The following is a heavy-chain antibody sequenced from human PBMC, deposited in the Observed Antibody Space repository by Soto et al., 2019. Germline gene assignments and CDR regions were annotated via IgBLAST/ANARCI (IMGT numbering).Heavy chain of an antibody. Sequence: QVQLVQSGAEVKKPGASVKVSCKTSGYTFTSYAMHWVRQAPGQRLEWMGWINAGNGHTKYSQEFQGRVTITRDTSASTDYMELSSLRSEDTAVYYCARDASRYCSSTSCYSKGPNWFDPWGPGTLVTVSS. V-gene: IGHV1-3*01. CDR2: INAGNGHT. CDR1: GYTFTSYA. D-gene: IGHD2-2*02. CDR3: ARDASRYCSSTSCYSKGPNWFDP. J-gene: IGHJ5*02.